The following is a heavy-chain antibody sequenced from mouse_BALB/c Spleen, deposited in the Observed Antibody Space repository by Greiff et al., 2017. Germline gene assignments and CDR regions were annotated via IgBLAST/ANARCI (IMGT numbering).Heavy chain of an antibody. Sequence: EVQLQESGPSLVKPSQTLSLTCSVTGDSITSGYWNWIRKFPGNKLEYMGYISYSGSTYYNPSLKSRISITRDTSKNQYYLQLNSVTTEDTATYYCARFTTATGWYFDVWGAGTTVTVSS. CDR2: ISYSGST. CDR3: ARFTTATGWYFDV. CDR1: GDSITSGY. J-gene: IGHJ1*01. V-gene: IGHV3-8*02. D-gene: IGHD1-2*01.